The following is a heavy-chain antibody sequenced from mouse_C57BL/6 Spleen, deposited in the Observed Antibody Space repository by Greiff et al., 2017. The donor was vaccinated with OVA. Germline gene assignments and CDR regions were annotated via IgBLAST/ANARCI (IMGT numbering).Heavy chain of an antibody. CDR2: IYPGDGDT. CDR3: ARSVGQGGFDY. D-gene: IGHD3-3*01. J-gene: IGHJ2*01. V-gene: IGHV1-80*01. Sequence: QVQLQQSGAELVKPGASVKISCKASGYAFSSYWMNWVKQRPGQGLEWIGQIYPGDGDTNYNGKFKGKATLTADKSSSTAYMQLSSLTYEDSAVYFCARSVGQGGFDYWGQGTTLTVSS. CDR1: GYAFSSYW.